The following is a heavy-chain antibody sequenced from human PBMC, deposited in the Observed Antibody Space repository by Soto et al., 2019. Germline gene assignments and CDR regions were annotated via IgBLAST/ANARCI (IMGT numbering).Heavy chain of an antibody. Sequence: GASVKVSCKASGYTFTSYAMHWVRQAPGQRLEWMGWINAGNGNTKYSQKFQGRVTITRDTSASTAYMELSSLRSEDTAVYYCARALRRTTLRFLEWLLYAFDIWGQGTMVTVSS. D-gene: IGHD3-3*01. J-gene: IGHJ3*02. CDR2: INAGNGNT. CDR1: GYTFTSYA. V-gene: IGHV1-3*01. CDR3: ARALRRTTLRFLEWLLYAFDI.